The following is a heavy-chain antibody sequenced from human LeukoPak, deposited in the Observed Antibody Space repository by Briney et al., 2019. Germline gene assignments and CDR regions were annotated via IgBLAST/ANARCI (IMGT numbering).Heavy chain of an antibody. Sequence: PSQTLSLTCTVSGGSISSGSYYWNWIRQPAGKGLEWIGRIYTSGSTNYSPSLKSRVTISVDTSKNQFSLKLSSVTAADTAVYYCARVYHYDFWSGYPSDAFDIWGQGTMVTVSS. CDR1: GGSISSGSYY. V-gene: IGHV4-61*02. CDR2: IYTSGST. J-gene: IGHJ3*02. CDR3: ARVYHYDFWSGYPSDAFDI. D-gene: IGHD3-3*01.